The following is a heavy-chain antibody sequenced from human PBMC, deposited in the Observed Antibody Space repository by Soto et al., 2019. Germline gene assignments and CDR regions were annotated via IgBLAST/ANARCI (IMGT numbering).Heavy chain of an antibody. CDR2: ISSSGSTI. D-gene: IGHD3-16*01. CDR3: AGDTYYDYIWGSLDAFDI. CDR1: GFTFSDYY. Sequence: QVQLVESGGGLVKPGGSLRLSCAASGFTFSDYYMSWIRQAPGKGLEWVSYISSSGSTIYYADSVKGRFTISRDNAKNSLYRQMNSLRAEDTAVYYCAGDTYYDYIWGSLDAFDIWGQGTMVTVSS. V-gene: IGHV3-11*01. J-gene: IGHJ3*02.